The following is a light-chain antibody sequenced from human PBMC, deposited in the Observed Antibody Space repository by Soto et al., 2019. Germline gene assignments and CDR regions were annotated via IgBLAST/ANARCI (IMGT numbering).Light chain of an antibody. V-gene: IGLV2-23*01. CDR2: EGN. Sequence: QSVLTQPASVSGSPGQSITISCTGTSSDVGTYNLVTWYQQHPGKVPKLILYEGNKRPSGVSDRFSASKSGNTASLTISGLQAEYEADYYCCSYAPSRTLLFGGGTKLTVL. J-gene: IGLJ3*02. CDR1: SSDVGTYNL. CDR3: CSYAPSRTLL.